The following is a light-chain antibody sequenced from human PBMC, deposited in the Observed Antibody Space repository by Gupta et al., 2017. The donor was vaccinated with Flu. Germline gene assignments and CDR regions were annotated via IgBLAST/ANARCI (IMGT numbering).Light chain of an antibody. CDR3: QQYNSYSGT. CDR2: KAS. Sequence: DIQMTQSPSTLSASVGDRVTITCRASQSISSWLAWYQQKPGKAPKVLIYKASSLQSGVPSRFSGSGSGTEFTLTISSLQPDDFATHYCQQYNSYSGTFGQGTKVEIK. CDR1: QSISSW. V-gene: IGKV1-5*03. J-gene: IGKJ1*01.